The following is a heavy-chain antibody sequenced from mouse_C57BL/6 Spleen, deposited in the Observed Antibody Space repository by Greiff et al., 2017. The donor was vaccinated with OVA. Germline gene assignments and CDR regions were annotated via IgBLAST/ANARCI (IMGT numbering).Heavy chain of an antibody. CDR1: GYTFTSYG. CDR2: IYPRSGNT. Sequence: VQLKESGAELARPGASVKLSCKASGYTFTSYGISWVKQRTGQGLEWIGEIYPRSGNTYYNEKFKGKATLTADKSSSTAYMELRSLTSEDSAVYFCARSLITTVVAPYYYAMDDWGQGTSGTVSS. CDR3: ARSLITTVVAPYYYAMDD. D-gene: IGHD1-1*01. V-gene: IGHV1-81*01. J-gene: IGHJ4*01.